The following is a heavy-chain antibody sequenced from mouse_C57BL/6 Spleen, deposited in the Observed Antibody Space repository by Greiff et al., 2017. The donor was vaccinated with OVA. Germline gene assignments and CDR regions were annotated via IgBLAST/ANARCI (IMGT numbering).Heavy chain of an antibody. D-gene: IGHD1-1*01. Sequence: VQLQQSGPVLVKPGASVKMSCKASGYTFTDYYMNWVKQSHGKSLEWIGVINPYNGGTSYNQKFKGKATLTVDKSSSTAYMELNSLTSEDSAVYYCAREGGGDYGSSYGYFDVWGTGTTVTVSS. J-gene: IGHJ1*03. CDR3: AREGGGDYGSSYGYFDV. V-gene: IGHV1-19*01. CDR1: GYTFTDYY. CDR2: INPYNGGT.